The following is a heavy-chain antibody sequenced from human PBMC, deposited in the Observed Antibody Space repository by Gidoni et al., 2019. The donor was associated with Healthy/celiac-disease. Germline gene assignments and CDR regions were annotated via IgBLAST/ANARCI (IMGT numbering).Heavy chain of an antibody. J-gene: IGHJ4*02. Sequence: EVQLVESGGGLVQPGGSLRLSCAASGFTFSSYAMHWVRQAPGKGLGYVSAISSNGGSTYYANSVKGRFTISRDNSKNTLYLQMGSLRAEDMAVYYCARGRAGPTTVTTLGYWGQGTLVTVSS. CDR2: ISSNGGST. V-gene: IGHV3-64*01. CDR3: ARGRAGPTTVTTLGY. CDR1: GFTFSSYA. D-gene: IGHD4-17*01.